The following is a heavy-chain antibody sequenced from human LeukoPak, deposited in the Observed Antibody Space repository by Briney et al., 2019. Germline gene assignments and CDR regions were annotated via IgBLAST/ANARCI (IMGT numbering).Heavy chain of an antibody. CDR2: IYSGGST. CDR1: GFTVSSNY. D-gene: IGHD4-17*01. Sequence: GGSLRLSCAASGFTVSSNYMSWVRQAPGKGLEWVSVIYSGGSTYYADSVKGRFTISRDNSKNTLYLQMNSLRAEDTAVYYCARGLRPYGDYLGYWGQGTLVTVSS. J-gene: IGHJ4*02. CDR3: ARGLRPYGDYLGY. V-gene: IGHV3-66*02.